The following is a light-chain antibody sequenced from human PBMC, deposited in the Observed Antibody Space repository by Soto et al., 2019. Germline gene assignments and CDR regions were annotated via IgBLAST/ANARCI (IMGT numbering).Light chain of an antibody. CDR2: RDN. J-gene: IGLJ3*02. CDR3: AAWNDRPYLWV. CDR1: SSNIGSNA. Sequence: QPVLTQPPSASGTPGQRVSISCSGSSSNIGSNAVHWYQQFPGTAPRLLIYRDNQRPSGVPDRFSGSKSGTSASLVISGLQSEDAADYYCAAWNDRPYLWVFGGGTKLTVL. V-gene: IGLV1-44*01.